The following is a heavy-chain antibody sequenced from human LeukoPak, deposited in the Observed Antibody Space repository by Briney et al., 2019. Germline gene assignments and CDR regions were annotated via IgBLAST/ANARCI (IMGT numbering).Heavy chain of an antibody. Sequence: GGSLRLSCAASGFTFSSYAMHWVRQAPGKGLEWVAVISYDGSNKYYADSVKGRFTISRDNSKNTLYLQMNSLRAEDTAVYYCAKGLGVVIGRFYMDVWGKGTTVTVSS. CDR3: AKGLGVVIGRFYMDV. D-gene: IGHD3-3*01. CDR1: GFTFSSYA. V-gene: IGHV3-30-3*01. J-gene: IGHJ6*03. CDR2: ISYDGSNK.